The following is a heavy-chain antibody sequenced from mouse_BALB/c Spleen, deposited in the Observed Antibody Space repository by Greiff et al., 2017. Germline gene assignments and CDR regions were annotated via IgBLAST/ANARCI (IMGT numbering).Heavy chain of an antibody. V-gene: IGHV1-5*01. CDR1: GYTFTSYW. D-gene: IGHD2-4*01. J-gene: IGHJ4*01. Sequence: VHVKQSGTVLARPGASVKMSCKASGYTFTSYWMHWVKQRPGQGLEWIGAIYPGNSDTSYNQKFKGKAKLTAVTSTSTAYMELSSLTNEDSAVYYCTRTAIYYDYDGGAMDYWGQGTSVTVSS. CDR3: TRTAIYYDYDGGAMDY. CDR2: IYPGNSDT.